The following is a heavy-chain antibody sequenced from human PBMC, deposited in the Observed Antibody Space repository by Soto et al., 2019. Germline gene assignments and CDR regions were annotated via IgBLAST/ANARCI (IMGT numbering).Heavy chain of an antibody. CDR2: ISAYNGNT. Sequence: ASVKLSCKASGYTFTSYGISWVRQAPGQGLEWMGWISAYNGNTNYAQKLQGRVTMTTDTSTSTAYMELRSLRSDDTAVYYCARAYDILTGLYYYYMDVWGKGTTVTVSS. D-gene: IGHD3-9*01. CDR3: ARAYDILTGLYYYYMDV. J-gene: IGHJ6*03. V-gene: IGHV1-18*01. CDR1: GYTFTSYG.